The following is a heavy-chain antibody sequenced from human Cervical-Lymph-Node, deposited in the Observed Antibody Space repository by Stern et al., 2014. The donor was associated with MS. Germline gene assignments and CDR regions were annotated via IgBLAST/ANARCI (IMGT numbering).Heavy chain of an antibody. CDR2: IYWDDDT. CDR3: AHRPPRRIAVADDAFDI. CDR1: GISLSTSRVG. Sequence: QVTLRESGPTLVKPTQTLTLTCTFSGISLSTSRVGVGWIRQPPGKALEWLALIYWDDDTRSSPSLKSRLTITKDTSKNQVVLTMTNMDPVDTATYYCAHRPPRRIAVADDAFDIWGQGTMVTVSS. V-gene: IGHV2-5*02. D-gene: IGHD6-19*01. J-gene: IGHJ3*02.